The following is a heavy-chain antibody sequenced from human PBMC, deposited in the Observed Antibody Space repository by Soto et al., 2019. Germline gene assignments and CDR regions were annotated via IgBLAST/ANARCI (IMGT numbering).Heavy chain of an antibody. Sequence: ASVKVSCKASGYTFTGYYMHWVRQAPGQGLEWMGWINPNSGGTNYAQKFQGRVTMTRETSISTAYMELSRLRSDDTAVYYCARDRHCSSTSCYGGHDAFDIWGQGTMVTVSS. CDR3: ARDRHCSSTSCYGGHDAFDI. J-gene: IGHJ3*02. V-gene: IGHV1-2*02. CDR2: INPNSGGT. CDR1: GYTFTGYY. D-gene: IGHD2-2*01.